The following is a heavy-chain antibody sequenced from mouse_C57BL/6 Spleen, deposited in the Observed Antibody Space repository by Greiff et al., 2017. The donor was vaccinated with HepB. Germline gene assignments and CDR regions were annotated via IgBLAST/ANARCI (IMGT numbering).Heavy chain of an antibody. J-gene: IGHJ4*01. CDR3: ARRRQEGMDY. CDR2: ISGGGGNT. D-gene: IGHD2-12*01. Sequence: EVKLMESGGGLVKPGGSLKLSCAASGFTFSSYTMSWVRQTPEKRLEWVATISGGGGNTYYPDSVKGRFTISRDNAKNTLYLQMSSLRSEDTALYYCARRRQEGMDYWGQGTSVTVSS. V-gene: IGHV5-9*01. CDR1: GFTFSSYT.